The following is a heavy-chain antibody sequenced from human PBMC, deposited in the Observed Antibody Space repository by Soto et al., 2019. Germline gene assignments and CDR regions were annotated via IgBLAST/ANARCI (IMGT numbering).Heavy chain of an antibody. CDR1: GVSIPSSY. V-gene: IGHV4-59*01. D-gene: IGHD3-10*01. CDR3: ARVTGSGELGY. J-gene: IGHJ4*02. Sequence: SETLSLTCTVSGVSIPSSYWSWVRQPPGKGLEWIGYVHSSGSTNYNPSLRGRVSMSVDTSMNQFSLKLSSVTAADTAVYYCARVTGSGELGYWGQGTLVTVSS. CDR2: VHSSGST.